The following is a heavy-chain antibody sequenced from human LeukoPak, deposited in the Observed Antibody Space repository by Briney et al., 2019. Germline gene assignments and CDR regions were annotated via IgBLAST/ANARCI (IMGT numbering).Heavy chain of an antibody. CDR3: ARHTKNSSGWYYFDY. CDR2: IYFSGTT. CDR1: GGSISSYY. V-gene: IGHV4-59*08. D-gene: IGHD6-19*01. J-gene: IGHJ4*02. Sequence: PSETLSLTCTVSGGSISSYYWSWIRQPPGKGLEWIGYIYFSGTTSYNPSLKSRVTISVDTSKNQFSLKLSSVTAADTAVYYCARHTKNSSGWYYFDYWGQGTLVTVSS.